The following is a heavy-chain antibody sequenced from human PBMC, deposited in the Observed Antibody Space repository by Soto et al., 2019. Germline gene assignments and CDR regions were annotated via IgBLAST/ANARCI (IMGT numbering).Heavy chain of an antibody. CDR1: GYTFTSYG. CDR2: ISAYNGNT. J-gene: IGHJ4*02. CDR3: ARSIHSLNIVVVPAAYAQYYFDY. D-gene: IGHD2-2*01. V-gene: IGHV1-18*01. Sequence: GASGKVCCKASGYTFTSYGISWVRQAPGQGLEWMGWISAYNGNTNYAQKLQGRVTMTTDTSTSTAYMELRSLRSDDTAVYYCARSIHSLNIVVVPAAYAQYYFDYWGQGTLVTVSS.